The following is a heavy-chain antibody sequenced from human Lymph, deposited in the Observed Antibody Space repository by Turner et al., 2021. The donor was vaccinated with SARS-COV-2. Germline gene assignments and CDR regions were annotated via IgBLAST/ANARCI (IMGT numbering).Heavy chain of an antibody. Sequence: QVQLQQWGAGLLTPSETLSLTCAVYGGSFSGYYWSWIRQPPGKGLEWIGEINHSGSTNYNPSLKSRVTISVDTSKNQFSLKLSSVTAADTAVYYCARGGVDTAMVRYYYGMDVWGQGTTVTVSS. CDR2: INHSGST. V-gene: IGHV4-34*01. CDR1: GGSFSGYY. CDR3: ARGGVDTAMVRYYYGMDV. D-gene: IGHD5-18*01. J-gene: IGHJ6*02.